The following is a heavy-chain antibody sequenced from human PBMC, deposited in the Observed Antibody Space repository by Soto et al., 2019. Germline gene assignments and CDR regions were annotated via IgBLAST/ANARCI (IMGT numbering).Heavy chain of an antibody. V-gene: IGHV3-23*01. CDR1: GFTFSSYA. Sequence: PGGSLRLSCAASGFTFSSYAMSWVRQAPGKGLEWVSAISGSGGSTYYADSVKGRFTISRDNSKNTLYLQMNSLRAEDTAVYYCAKGEWLLYYYGMDVWGQGTTVTVSS. CDR2: ISGSGGST. J-gene: IGHJ6*02. CDR3: AKGEWLLYYYGMDV. D-gene: IGHD6-19*01.